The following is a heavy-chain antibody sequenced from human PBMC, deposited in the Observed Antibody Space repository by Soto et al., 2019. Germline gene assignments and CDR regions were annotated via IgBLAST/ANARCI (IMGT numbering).Heavy chain of an antibody. V-gene: IGHV4-59*01. CDR1: GGSISSYY. J-gene: IGHJ6*03. Sequence: SETLSLTCTVSGGSISSYYWSWIRQPPGKGLEWIGYIYYSGSTNYNPSLKSRVTISVDTSKNQFSLKLSSVTAADTAVYYCARAGSDYDDGGYMDVWGKGTTVTVSS. CDR2: IYYSGST. D-gene: IGHD5-12*01. CDR3: ARAGSDYDDGGYMDV.